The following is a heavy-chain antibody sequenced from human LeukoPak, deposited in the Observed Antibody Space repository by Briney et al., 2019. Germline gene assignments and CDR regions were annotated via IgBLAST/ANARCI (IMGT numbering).Heavy chain of an antibody. D-gene: IGHD6-13*01. CDR3: ARAPGWQQLAYYYYYGMDV. CDR1: GGSFSGYY. V-gene: IGHV4-34*01. Sequence: SETLSLTCAVYGGSFSGYYWSWIRQPPGKGLEWIGEINHSGSTNYNPSLKSRVTISVDTSKNQFSLKLSSVTAADTAVYYCARAPGWQQLAYYYYYGMDVWGQGTTVTVSS. J-gene: IGHJ6*02. CDR2: INHSGST.